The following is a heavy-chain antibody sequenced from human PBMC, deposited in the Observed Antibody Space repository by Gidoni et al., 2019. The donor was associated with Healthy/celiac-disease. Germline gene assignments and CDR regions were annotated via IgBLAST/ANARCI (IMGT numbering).Heavy chain of an antibody. Sequence: EVQLVESGGGLVQPGGSLSLSCAASAFTFSSYSMNWVRQAPGKGLECVSYISSSSNTIYYADSVKGLFTISRDNAKNSLYLQMNSLRDEDTAVYYCARETDKGWQWFANWYFDLWGRGTLVTVSS. CDR3: ARETDKGWQWFANWYFDL. V-gene: IGHV3-48*02. CDR2: ISSSSNTI. D-gene: IGHD3-10*01. CDR1: AFTFSSYS. J-gene: IGHJ2*01.